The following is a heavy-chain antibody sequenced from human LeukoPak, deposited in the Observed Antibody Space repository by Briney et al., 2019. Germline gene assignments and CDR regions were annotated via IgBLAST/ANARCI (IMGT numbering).Heavy chain of an antibody. V-gene: IGHV3-23*01. CDR2: ISGSGGST. J-gene: IGHJ5*02. CDR3: AKLVPSDDFWSGYLGWFDP. CDR1: GFTFSSYA. D-gene: IGHD3-3*01. Sequence: GGSLRLSCAASGFTFSSYAMSWVRQAPGKGLEWASAISGSGGSTYYADSVKGRFTISRDNSKNTLYLQMNSLGAEDTAVYYCAKLVPSDDFWSGYLGWFDPWGQGTLVTVSS.